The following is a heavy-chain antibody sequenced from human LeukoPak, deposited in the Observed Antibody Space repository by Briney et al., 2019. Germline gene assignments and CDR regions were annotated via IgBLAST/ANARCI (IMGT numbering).Heavy chain of an antibody. CDR2: INPSGGST. J-gene: IGHJ4*02. Sequence: ASVKVSCKASGYSFNTYGISWVRQAPGQGLEWMGIINPSGGSTSYAQKFQGRVTMTRDTSTNTVYMELSSLRSEDTAVYYCARLAGIAVAGAYDYWGQGTLVTVSS. CDR3: ARLAGIAVAGAYDY. V-gene: IGHV1-46*02. D-gene: IGHD6-19*01. CDR1: GYSFNTYG.